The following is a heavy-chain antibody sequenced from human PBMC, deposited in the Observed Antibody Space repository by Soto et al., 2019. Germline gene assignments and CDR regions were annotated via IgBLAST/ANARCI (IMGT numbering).Heavy chain of an antibody. CDR2: IYWDDDK. J-gene: IGHJ4*02. CDR1: GFSPSTSGVG. CDR3: AHNSDGGKANWSYYFDY. D-gene: IGHD2-15*01. Sequence: QITLKESGPTLVKPTQTLTLTCTFSGFSPSTSGVGVGWIRQPPGKALEWLALIYWDDDKRYSPSLESRLTITKDTSKNQVVLTMTNIDPVDTATYYCAHNSDGGKANWSYYFDYWCQGTLVTVSS. V-gene: IGHV2-5*02.